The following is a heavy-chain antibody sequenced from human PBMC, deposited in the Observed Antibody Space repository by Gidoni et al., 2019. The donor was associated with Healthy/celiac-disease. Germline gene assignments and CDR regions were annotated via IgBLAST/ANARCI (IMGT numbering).Heavy chain of an antibody. CDR2: MNPNSGNT. Sequence: QVQLVQSGAEVKKPGASVKVSCKASGYTFTSYDINWVRPATGQGLEWRGWMNPNSGNTGYAQKFQGRVTMTRNTSISTAYMELSSLRSEDTAVYYCALSGIVGASAGYWGQGTLVTVSS. D-gene: IGHD1-26*01. CDR1: GYTFTSYD. V-gene: IGHV1-8*01. CDR3: ALSGIVGASAGY. J-gene: IGHJ4*02.